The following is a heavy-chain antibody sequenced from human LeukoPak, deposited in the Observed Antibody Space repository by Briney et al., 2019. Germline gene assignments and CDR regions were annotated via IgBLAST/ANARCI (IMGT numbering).Heavy chain of an antibody. CDR1: GGSISNYY. Sequence: SETLSLTCTVSGGSISNYYWSWIRQPPGKGLEWIGYIYYSGSTNYNPSLKSRVTISLDTSKNQFSLRLSSVTAADTAVYYCARRAVVATFDYWGQGTLVTVSS. V-gene: IGHV4-59*08. CDR2: IYYSGST. D-gene: IGHD2-21*01. CDR3: ARRAVVATFDY. J-gene: IGHJ4*02.